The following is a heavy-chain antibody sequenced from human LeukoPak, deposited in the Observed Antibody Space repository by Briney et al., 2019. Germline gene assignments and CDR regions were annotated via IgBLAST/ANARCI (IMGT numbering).Heavy chain of an antibody. CDR3: ARDYYDSSGYAY. J-gene: IGHJ4*02. D-gene: IGHD3-22*01. Sequence: ASVKVSCKASGYTFTSYYMHWVRQAPGQGLEWMGIINPSGGSTSYAQKFQGRVTMTRDMSTSTVYMELSSPRSDDTAVYYCARDYYDSSGYAYWGQGTLVTVSS. CDR1: GYTFTSYY. V-gene: IGHV1-46*01. CDR2: INPSGGST.